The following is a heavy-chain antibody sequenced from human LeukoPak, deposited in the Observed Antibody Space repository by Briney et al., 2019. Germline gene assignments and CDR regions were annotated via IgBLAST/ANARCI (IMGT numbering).Heavy chain of an antibody. V-gene: IGHV3-48*04. CDR2: IGFDSCNK. Sequence: GGSLRLSCAASGLTFSDYSMIWASQAPGTGLEWITYIGFDSCNKHYADSVKDRYPIYGDSAQNSLYRQKNSLIVEDKAVYYLASDYKYAFDNWGQGTVVTVSS. CDR1: GLTFSDYS. J-gene: IGHJ4*02. CDR3: ASDYKYAFDN. D-gene: IGHD5-24*01.